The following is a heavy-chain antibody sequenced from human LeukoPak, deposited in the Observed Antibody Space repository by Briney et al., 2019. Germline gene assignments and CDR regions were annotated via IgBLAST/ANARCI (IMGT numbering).Heavy chain of an antibody. CDR1: GLTVSNKY. V-gene: IGHV3-53*01. Sequence: GGSLRLSCAASGLTVSNKYMTWVRQAPGKGLEWVSLIYNDGRTYHADSGKGRYTISRDNSKNTVYLQMSSLRVEDTAVYYCAIDLGIAVAENWFDAWGQGTLVTVSS. J-gene: IGHJ5*02. CDR2: IYNDGRT. CDR3: AIDLGIAVAENWFDA. D-gene: IGHD6-19*01.